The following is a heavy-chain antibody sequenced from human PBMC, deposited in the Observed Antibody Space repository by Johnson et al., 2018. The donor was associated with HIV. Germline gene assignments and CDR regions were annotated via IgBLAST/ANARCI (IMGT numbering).Heavy chain of an antibody. V-gene: IGHV3-66*01. J-gene: IGHJ3*02. CDR3: ARDIMRAGSYYDAFDI. CDR2: IYSGGST. Sequence: VQLVESGGGVVQPGRSLRLSCAASGFTVSSNYMSWVRQAPGKGLEWVSVIYSGGSTYYADSVKGRFTISRDNSKNTLYLQMNSLRAEDTAVYYCARDIMRAGSYYDAFDIWGQGTMVTVSS. CDR1: GFTVSSNY. D-gene: IGHD3-10*01.